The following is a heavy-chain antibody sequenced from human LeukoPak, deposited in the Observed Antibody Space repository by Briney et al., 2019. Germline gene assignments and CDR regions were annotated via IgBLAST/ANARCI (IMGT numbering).Heavy chain of an antibody. CDR3: ARGSLTYYYYYGMDV. J-gene: IGHJ6*02. V-gene: IGHV3-30*04. CDR1: GFTFSSYA. Sequence: GRSLRLSCAASGFTFSSYAMHWVRQAPGKGLGWVAVISYDGSNKYYADSVKGRFTFSRDNSKNTLYLQMNSLRAEDTAVYYCARGSLTYYYYYGMDVWGQGTTVTVSS. CDR2: ISYDGSNK.